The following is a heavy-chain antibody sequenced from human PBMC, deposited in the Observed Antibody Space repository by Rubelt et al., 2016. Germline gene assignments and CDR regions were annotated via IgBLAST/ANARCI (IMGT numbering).Heavy chain of an antibody. CDR3: GRGNSWYPL. D-gene: IGHD6-13*01. CDR2: IDPSDSYI. Sequence: EVQLVQSGAEVKKPGESLRISCKGSGYNFTTYWISWVRQTPGKGLEWMGRIDPSDSYINYSPSCQGHVTISADKYISTAYLQWSSLKASDTAMYYCGRGNSWYPLWGQGTLVTVSS. J-gene: IGHJ4*02. CDR1: GYNFTTYW. V-gene: IGHV5-10-1*03.